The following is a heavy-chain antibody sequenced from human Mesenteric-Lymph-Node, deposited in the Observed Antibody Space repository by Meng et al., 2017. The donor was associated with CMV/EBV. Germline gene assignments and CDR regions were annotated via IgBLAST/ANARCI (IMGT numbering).Heavy chain of an antibody. CDR2: ISSSGSTI. Sequence: GGSLRLSCAASGFTFSSYEMNWVRQAPGKGLEWVSYISSSGSTIYYADSVKGRFTISRDNAKNSLYLQMNSLRAEDTAVYYCAKDRAGGSSGRFDYWGQGTLVTVSS. J-gene: IGHJ4*02. V-gene: IGHV3-48*03. CDR3: AKDRAGGSSGRFDY. CDR1: GFTFSSYE. D-gene: IGHD6-19*01.